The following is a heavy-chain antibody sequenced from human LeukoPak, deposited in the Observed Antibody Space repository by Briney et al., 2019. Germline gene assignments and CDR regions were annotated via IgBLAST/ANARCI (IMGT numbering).Heavy chain of an antibody. Sequence: GESLKISCKGSGYSFTSYWSGWVRQMPGKGLEWMGIIYPGDSDTRYSPSFQGQVTISADKSISTAYLQWSSLKASDTAMYYCARMEYYYDSSGYELDYWGQGTLVTVSS. CDR2: IYPGDSDT. V-gene: IGHV5-51*01. J-gene: IGHJ4*02. CDR1: GYSFTSYW. CDR3: ARMEYYYDSSGYELDY. D-gene: IGHD3-22*01.